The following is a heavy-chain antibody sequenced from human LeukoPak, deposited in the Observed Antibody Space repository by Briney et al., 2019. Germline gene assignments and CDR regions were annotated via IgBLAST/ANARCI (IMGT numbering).Heavy chain of an antibody. J-gene: IGHJ2*01. CDR1: GYTFTGYY. V-gene: IGHV1-2*06. D-gene: IGHD6-6*01. CDR2: INPNSGVT. Sequence: ASVKVSCKASGYTFTGYYMHWVRQAPGQGLEWMVRINPNSGVTNYAQKFQGRVTMTRDTSISTAYMELSRLRSDDTAVYYCAREYSSSPWYFDVWGRGTLVTVSS. CDR3: AREYSSSPWYFDV.